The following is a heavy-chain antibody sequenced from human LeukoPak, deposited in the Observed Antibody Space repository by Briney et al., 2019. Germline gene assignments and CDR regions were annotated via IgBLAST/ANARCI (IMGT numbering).Heavy chain of an antibody. D-gene: IGHD1-26*01. CDR3: ARAIQPLIRVGAGRYFDY. CDR2: INHSGST. V-gene: IGHV4-34*01. CDR1: GGSFSGYY. Sequence: SETLSLTCAVYGGSFSGYYWSWIRQPPGKGLEWIGEINHSGSTNYNPSLKSRVTISVDTSKNQFSLKLSSVTAADTAVYYCARAIQPLIRVGAGRYFDYWGQGTLVTVSS. J-gene: IGHJ4*02.